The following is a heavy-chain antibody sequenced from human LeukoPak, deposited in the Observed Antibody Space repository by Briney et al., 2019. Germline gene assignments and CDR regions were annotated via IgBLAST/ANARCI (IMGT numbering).Heavy chain of an antibody. CDR2: FYVGGAT. CDR1: XFXXTXNY. Sequence: GGALRLSCAVSXFXXTXNYXXXVXXAPGKXLEWVSVFYVGGATYYADSVKGRFTISRDNSENTLYLQMKSLRAEDTAVYYCARGDGYNFFDYWGQGTLVTVSS. J-gene: IGHJ4*02. D-gene: IGHD5-24*01. V-gene: IGHV3-53*01. CDR3: ARGDGYNFFDY.